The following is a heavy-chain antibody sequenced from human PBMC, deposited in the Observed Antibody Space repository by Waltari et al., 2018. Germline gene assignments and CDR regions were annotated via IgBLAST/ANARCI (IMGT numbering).Heavy chain of an antibody. Sequence: VQLQESGPGLVKPSGTLSLTCTVSGFYIRSSNWCSWVRQPPGKGLEWIGEIYHSGTTNYNPSLNSRVTISVDKSKNQFSLKLRSVTAADTAVYYCSRDFGDYGGNFIHYGMDIWGQGTTVTVSS. V-gene: IGHV4-4*02. D-gene: IGHD4-17*01. CDR3: SRDFGDYGGNFIHYGMDI. J-gene: IGHJ6*02. CDR2: IYHSGTT. CDR1: GFYIRSSNW.